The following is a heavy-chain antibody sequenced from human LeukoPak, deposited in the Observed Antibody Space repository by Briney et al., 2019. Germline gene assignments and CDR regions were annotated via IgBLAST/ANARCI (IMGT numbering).Heavy chain of an antibody. J-gene: IGHJ4*02. D-gene: IGHD2-21*02. Sequence: PGGSLRLSCAASGFTFSSYAMSWVRQAPGKGLEWVSAISGSGGSTYYADSVKGRFTISRDSAANSLFLQMSSLKNEDTAVYFCARDRGDDYFDYWGQGTLVTVSP. CDR2: ISGSGGST. V-gene: IGHV3-23*01. CDR1: GFTFSSYA. CDR3: ARDRGDDYFDY.